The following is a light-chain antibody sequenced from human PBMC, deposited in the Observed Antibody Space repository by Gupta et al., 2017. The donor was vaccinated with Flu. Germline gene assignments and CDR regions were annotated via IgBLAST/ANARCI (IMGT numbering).Light chain of an antibody. J-gene: IGLJ1*01. V-gene: IGLV2-18*02. Sequence: SVTISCTGTSSSVGSYTRVSCDQRPPDTAPELIIYEVSNRPAGVPDRLSGSKTGNTASLTISGLQAEDEADYYCSAYTSSDAAVFGTGTQVTVL. CDR1: SSSVGSYTR. CDR3: SAYTSSDAAV. CDR2: EVS.